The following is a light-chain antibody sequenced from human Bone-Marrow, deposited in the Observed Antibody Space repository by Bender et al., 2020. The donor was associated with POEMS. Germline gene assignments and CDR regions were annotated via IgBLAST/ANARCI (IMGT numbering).Light chain of an antibody. CDR1: KLGEKN. Sequence: LTQPPSVSVYPGQTATITCSGEKLGEKNACWYQQKAGQSPVLVIFQDDRRPSGIPERFSGSISGDTATLTITGPQAMDEADYYCQAWDRSAVVFGGGTKVTVL. CDR2: QDD. J-gene: IGLJ2*01. CDR3: QAWDRSAVV. V-gene: IGLV3-1*01.